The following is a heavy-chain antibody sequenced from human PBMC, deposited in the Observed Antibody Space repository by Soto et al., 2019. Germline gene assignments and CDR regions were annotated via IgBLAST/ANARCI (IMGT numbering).Heavy chain of an antibody. Sequence: QITLKESGPTLVKPTQTLTLTCTFSGFSLRTRGVGVAWIRQPPGKALEWLTVSYWDDAKEYSPSLQNRITITKDTSKKQVVLTMTNMGPMDTGTYYCARKGPEAWPLDYWGQGTLVTVSS. J-gene: IGHJ4*02. CDR3: ARKGPEAWPLDY. CDR2: SYWDDAK. CDR1: GFSLRTRGVG. V-gene: IGHV2-5*02.